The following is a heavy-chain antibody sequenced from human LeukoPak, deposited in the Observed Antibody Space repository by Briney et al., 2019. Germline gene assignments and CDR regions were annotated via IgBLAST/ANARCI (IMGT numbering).Heavy chain of an antibody. CDR3: GIDFPPDD. J-gene: IGHJ4*02. V-gene: IGHV3-21*01. Sequence: GGSLRLSCAASGFTFSSYSMNWVRQAPGKGLEWVSSISSGSNSIKYADSMKGRFTISRDNAKNSLYLQINSLRAEDTAVYYCGIDFPPDDWGQGTLVTVSS. CDR2: ISSGSNSI. D-gene: IGHD2/OR15-2a*01. CDR1: GFTFSSYS.